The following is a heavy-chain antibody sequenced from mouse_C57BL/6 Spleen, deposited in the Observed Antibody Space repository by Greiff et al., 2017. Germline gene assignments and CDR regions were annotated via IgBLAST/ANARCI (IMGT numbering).Heavy chain of an antibody. Sequence: EVKLVESGGDLVKPGGSLKLSCAASGFTFSSYGMSWVRQTPDKRLEWVATISSGGSYTYYPDSVKGRFTISRDNAKNTLYLQMSSLKSEDTAMYYCARQEYNGSSVYVDVWGTGTTVTVSS. CDR1: GFTFSSYG. J-gene: IGHJ1*03. CDR3: ARQEYNGSSVYVDV. CDR2: ISSGGSYT. D-gene: IGHD1-1*01. V-gene: IGHV5-6*01.